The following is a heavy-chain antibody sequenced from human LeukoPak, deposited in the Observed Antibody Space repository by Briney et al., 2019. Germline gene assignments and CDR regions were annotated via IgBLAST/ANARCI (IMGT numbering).Heavy chain of an antibody. CDR2: IYYSGST. Sequence: SDTLSLTCTVSGRSISSSSYYWGWIRQPPGKGLEWIGSIYYSGSTYYNPPVKSRVTIFVDTSKNQFSLKLSSVTAADTAVYYCAGHPEFLRDFDYWGQGTLVTVSS. V-gene: IGHV4-39*01. D-gene: IGHD1-14*01. CDR1: GRSISSSSYY. CDR3: AGHPEFLRDFDY. J-gene: IGHJ4*02.